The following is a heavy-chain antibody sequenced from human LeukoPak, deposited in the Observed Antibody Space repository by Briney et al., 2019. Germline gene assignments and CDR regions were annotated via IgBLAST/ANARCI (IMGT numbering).Heavy chain of an antibody. D-gene: IGHD6-13*01. Sequence: ASVKVSCTASGYTFTSYGISWVRQAPGQGLEWMGWISAYNGNTNYAQKLQGRVTMTTDTSTSTAYMELRSLRSDDTAVYYCARDQVVLAAALLNFDYWGQGTLVTVSS. V-gene: IGHV1-18*01. CDR1: GYTFTSYG. CDR3: ARDQVVLAAALLNFDY. J-gene: IGHJ4*02. CDR2: ISAYNGNT.